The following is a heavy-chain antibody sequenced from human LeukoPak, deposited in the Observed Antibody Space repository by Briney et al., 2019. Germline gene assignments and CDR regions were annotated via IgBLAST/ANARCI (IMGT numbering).Heavy chain of an antibody. V-gene: IGHV4-4*07. CDR2: INGNGVT. J-gene: IGHJ5*02. CDR1: GGSVGFYF. D-gene: IGHD3-16*02. Sequence: SETLSLTCTVSGGSVGFYFWSWIRQSAGKGLEWIGRINGNGVTNNNPSLKSRVTMSVDTSKSQFSLNLRSVTAADTSVYYCVRDELRTTYRFSWDPWGQGILVTV. CDR3: VRDELRTTYRFSWDP.